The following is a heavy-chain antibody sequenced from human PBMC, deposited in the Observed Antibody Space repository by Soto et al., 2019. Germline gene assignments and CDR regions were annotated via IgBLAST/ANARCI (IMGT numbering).Heavy chain of an antibody. CDR1: GCSISSYY. Sequence: QVQLQESGTGLVKPSETLSLTCTVSGCSISSYYWSWIRQPPGQGLEWIGYIYYSGSTNYNPSLKSRVTMSVDTSKNQFSLRLSSVTAADTAVYYCARHVQWLVTFDYWGQGTLVTVSA. J-gene: IGHJ4*02. D-gene: IGHD6-19*01. CDR2: IYYSGST. CDR3: ARHVQWLVTFDY. V-gene: IGHV4-59*08.